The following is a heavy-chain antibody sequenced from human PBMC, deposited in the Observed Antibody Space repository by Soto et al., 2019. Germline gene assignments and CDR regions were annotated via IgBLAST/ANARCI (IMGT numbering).Heavy chain of an antibody. J-gene: IGHJ4*02. D-gene: IGHD6-13*01. V-gene: IGHV1-18*01. CDR3: ARDRVEAALGTFDQ. Sequence: QVQLVQSGAEEKKPGASVKVSCKTSGYTFSTYPISWVRQAPGQGLEWVGWISTYNGKTNYGQKFQGRVTITTDTSASTAYMNLRNLRSDDTAVYYCARDRVEAALGTFDQWGQGTLVTVSS. CDR2: ISTYNGKT. CDR1: GYTFSTYP.